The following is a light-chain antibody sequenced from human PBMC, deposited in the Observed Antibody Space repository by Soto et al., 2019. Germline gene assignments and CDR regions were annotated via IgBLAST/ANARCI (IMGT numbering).Light chain of an antibody. Sequence: EIVLTQSPGTLSLSPGERATLSCRASQSVSSSYLAWYQQKPGQAPRLLIYGASSRATGIPDRFSGSGSGTDFTLTISRLEPEDFAVYYCQHGYVAPYSFGQGTKVDI. CDR2: GAS. CDR1: QSVSSSY. V-gene: IGKV3-20*01. CDR3: QHGYVAPYS. J-gene: IGKJ2*03.